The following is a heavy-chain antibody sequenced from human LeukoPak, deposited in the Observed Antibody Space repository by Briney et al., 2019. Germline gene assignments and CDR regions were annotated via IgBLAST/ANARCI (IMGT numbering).Heavy chain of an antibody. CDR1: GYTFTSYG. V-gene: IGHV1-18*01. CDR3: ARAQESSSSWYSYYYYYGMDV. D-gene: IGHD6-13*01. J-gene: IGHJ6*02. CDR2: ISAYNGNT. Sequence: VSVKVSCKASGYTFTSYGIRWVRQAPGQGLEWMGWISAYNGNTNYAQKLQGRVTMTTDTSTSTAYMELRSLRSNDTAVYYCARAQESSSSWYSYYYYYGMDVWGQGTTVTVSS.